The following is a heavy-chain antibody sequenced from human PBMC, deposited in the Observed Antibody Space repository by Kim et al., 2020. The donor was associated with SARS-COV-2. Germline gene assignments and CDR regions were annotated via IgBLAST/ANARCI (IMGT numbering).Heavy chain of an antibody. Sequence: ASVKVSCKASGYRFTSNKMHWVRQAPGQWLEWMGIITPIDGFTVYAQNLQGRFTVTRDTSTATVYMELSSLRSDDTAVYYCARDNINWAFDIWGQGTMVIVSS. J-gene: IGHJ3*02. CDR2: ITPIDGFT. CDR1: GYRFTSNK. CDR3: ARDNINWAFDI. V-gene: IGHV1-46*04.